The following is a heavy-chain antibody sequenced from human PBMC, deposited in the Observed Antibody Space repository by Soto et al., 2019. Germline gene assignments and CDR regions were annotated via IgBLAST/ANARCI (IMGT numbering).Heavy chain of an antibody. V-gene: IGHV4-39*01. Sequence: SETLSLTCTVSGGSISSSSYYWGWIRQPPGKGLEWIGSMYYSGSTYYNPSLKSRVTISVDTSKNQFSLMLSSVTAADTAVYYCASELYGYSGYDSPYYFDYWGQGTLVTVSS. CDR2: MYYSGST. J-gene: IGHJ4*02. CDR3: ASELYGYSGYDSPYYFDY. CDR1: GGSISSSSYY. D-gene: IGHD5-12*01.